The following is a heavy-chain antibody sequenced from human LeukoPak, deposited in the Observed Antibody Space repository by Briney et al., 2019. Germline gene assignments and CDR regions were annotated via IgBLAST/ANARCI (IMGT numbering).Heavy chain of an antibody. Sequence: GGSLRLSCAVSGFAVSSNYMTWIRQAPGKGLEWVPVIYSGGSTFFADFVKGRFTMSRDNSKNTLYLHMNSLRVEDTAVYYCARDIGGLTDVWGQGTTVTVSS. CDR3: ARDIGGLTDV. D-gene: IGHD1-26*01. V-gene: IGHV3-66*01. CDR2: IYSGGST. J-gene: IGHJ6*02. CDR1: GFAVSSNY.